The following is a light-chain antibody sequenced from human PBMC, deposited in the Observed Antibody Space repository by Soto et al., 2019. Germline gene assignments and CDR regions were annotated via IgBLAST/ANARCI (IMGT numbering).Light chain of an antibody. V-gene: IGKV1-27*01. CDR3: QKYNSAPRT. CDR1: QGISNY. Sequence: DIQMTQSPSSLSASVGDRVTITCRASQGISNYLAWYQQKPGKVPKLLIYAASTLQSGVPSRFSGSGSGTXXXXTXXXLXPXDVATYYCQKYNSAPRTFGHGTKVEIK. CDR2: AAS. J-gene: IGKJ1*01.